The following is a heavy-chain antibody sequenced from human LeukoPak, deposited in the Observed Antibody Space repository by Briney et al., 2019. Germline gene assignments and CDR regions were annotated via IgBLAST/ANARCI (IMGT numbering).Heavy chain of an antibody. CDR3: ATLWFGEYGDGFDI. CDR1: GYTFTDYY. J-gene: IGHJ3*02. V-gene: IGHV1-2*02. Sequence: ASVKVSCKASGYTFTDYYMHWVRQAPGQGLEWMGWINPNTGGTNYAQKFQGRVTMIRDTSISTAYMELRRLSPDDTAVYYCATLWFGEYGDGFDIWGRGTVVTVSS. D-gene: IGHD3-10*01. CDR2: INPNTGGT.